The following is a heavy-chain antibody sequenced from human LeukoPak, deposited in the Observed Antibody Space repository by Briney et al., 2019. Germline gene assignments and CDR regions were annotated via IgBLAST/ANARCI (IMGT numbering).Heavy chain of an antibody. CDR1: GGSVSSTHY. Sequence: PSETLSLTCTVSGGSVSSTHYWGWIRQPPGKGLEWIGSIYYGGSTYYNASLRSRVTTSVDTSKNQFSLKLSSVTAADTAVYYCARWIDYYDSSGYRLDPWGQGTLVTVSS. CDR3: ARWIDYYDSSGYRLDP. J-gene: IGHJ5*02. CDR2: IYYGGST. V-gene: IGHV4-39*07. D-gene: IGHD3-22*01.